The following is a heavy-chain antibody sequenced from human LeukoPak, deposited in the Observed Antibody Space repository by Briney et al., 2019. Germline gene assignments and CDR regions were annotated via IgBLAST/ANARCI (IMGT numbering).Heavy chain of an antibody. Sequence: SGPTLVKPTQTLTLTCTFSGFSLSTSGVGVGWIRQPPGKALEWLALIYWDDDKRYSPSLKSRLTITKDTSKNQVVLITTNMDPVDTATYYCAHRLGSGWYDYWGQGTLVTVSS. CDR3: AHRLGSGWYDY. CDR1: GFSLSTSGVG. CDR2: IYWDDDK. J-gene: IGHJ4*02. V-gene: IGHV2-5*02. D-gene: IGHD6-19*01.